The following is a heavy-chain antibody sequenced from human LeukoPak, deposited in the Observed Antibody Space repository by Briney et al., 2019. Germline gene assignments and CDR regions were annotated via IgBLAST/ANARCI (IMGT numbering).Heavy chain of an antibody. Sequence: GRSLRLSCAASGFTFSSYDMHWVRQATGKGLEWVSAIGTAGDTYYPGSVKGRFTISRENAKNSLYLQMNSLRAGDTAVYYCARPWGVITKPSYYYYYGMDVWGQGTTVTVSS. CDR3: ARPWGVITKPSYYYYYGMDV. D-gene: IGHD3-10*01. J-gene: IGHJ6*02. V-gene: IGHV3-13*01. CDR1: GFTFSSYD. CDR2: IGTAGDT.